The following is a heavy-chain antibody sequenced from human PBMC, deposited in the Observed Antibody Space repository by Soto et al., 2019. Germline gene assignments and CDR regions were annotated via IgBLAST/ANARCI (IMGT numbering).Heavy chain of an antibody. CDR3: AKGGYCSSTSCSRMDV. J-gene: IGHJ6*02. D-gene: IGHD2-2*01. V-gene: IGHV3-23*01. CDR2: ISGSGGST. Sequence: GGSLRLSCAASGFTFSSYAMSWVRQAPGKGLEWVSAISGSGGSTYYADSVKGRFTISRDNSKNTLYPQMNSLRAEDTAVYYCAKGGYCSSTSCSRMDVWGQGTTVTVSS. CDR1: GFTFSSYA.